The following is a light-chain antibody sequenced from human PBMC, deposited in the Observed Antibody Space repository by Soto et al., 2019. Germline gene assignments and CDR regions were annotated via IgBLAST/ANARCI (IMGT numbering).Light chain of an antibody. Sequence: DIQLTQSRYTLSASVGDRVTLICRASQSISNWLAWYQQKPGTAPKVLIYHASNLQSGVPSRFSGSGSGTEFTLTISSLQPDDFATYYCQQYNSYSFGQGTKVDIK. CDR2: HAS. CDR1: QSISNW. V-gene: IGKV1-5*02. CDR3: QQYNSYS. J-gene: IGKJ1*01.